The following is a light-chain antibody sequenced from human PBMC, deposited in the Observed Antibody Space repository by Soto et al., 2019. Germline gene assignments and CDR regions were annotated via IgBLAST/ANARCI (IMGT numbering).Light chain of an antibody. V-gene: IGKV3-20*01. CDR3: QQYNNWIT. CDR1: QSLRATY. J-gene: IGKJ5*01. CDR2: GAS. Sequence: EVVLTQSPDTLSWSPGETATLSWRASQSLRATYVAWYQQRPGQAPRLLIYGASFRATGIPARFSGRASGTDFTLSISRLEPEDFAVYYCQQYNNWITFGQGTRLEIK.